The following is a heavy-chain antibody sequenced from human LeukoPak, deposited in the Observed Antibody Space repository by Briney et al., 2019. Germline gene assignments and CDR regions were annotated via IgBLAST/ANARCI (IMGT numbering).Heavy chain of an antibody. CDR1: GGSFSGYY. CDR3: ARALGGDYVWGSYRPNFDY. CDR2: INHSGST. J-gene: IGHJ4*02. D-gene: IGHD3-16*02. V-gene: IGHV4-34*01. Sequence: PSETLSLTCAVYGGSFSGYYWSWIRQPPGKGLEWLGEINHSGSTNYNPSLKSRVTISVDTSKNQFSLKLSSVTAADTAVYYCARALGGDYVWGSYRPNFDYWGQGTLVTVSS.